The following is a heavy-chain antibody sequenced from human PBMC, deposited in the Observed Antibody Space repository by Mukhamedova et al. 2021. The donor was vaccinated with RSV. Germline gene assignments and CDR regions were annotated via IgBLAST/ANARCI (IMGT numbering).Heavy chain of an antibody. CDR3: ARDRAYCGGDCYAEYFQH. D-gene: IGHD2-21*02. Sequence: IYYADSVKGRFTISRDNAKNSLYLQMNSLRAEDTAVYYCARDRAYCGGDCYAEYFQHWGQGTLVTVSS. V-gene: IGHV3-21*01. CDR2: I. J-gene: IGHJ1*01.